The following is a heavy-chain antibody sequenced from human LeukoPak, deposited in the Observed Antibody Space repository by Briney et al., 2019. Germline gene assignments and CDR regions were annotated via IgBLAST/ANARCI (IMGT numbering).Heavy chain of an antibody. CDR1: GYTFTSYG. Sequence: ASVKVSCKASGYTFTSYGISRVRQAPGQGLEWMGWISAYNGNTNYAQKLQGRVTMTTDTSTSTAYMELRSLRSDDTAVYYCARDWGIAAAGTVDYWGQGTLVTVSS. V-gene: IGHV1-18*01. D-gene: IGHD6-13*01. CDR2: ISAYNGNT. J-gene: IGHJ4*02. CDR3: ARDWGIAAAGTVDY.